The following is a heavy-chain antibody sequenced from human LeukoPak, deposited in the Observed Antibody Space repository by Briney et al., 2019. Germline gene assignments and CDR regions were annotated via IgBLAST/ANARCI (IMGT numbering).Heavy chain of an antibody. CDR1: GGSISRYY. D-gene: IGHD6-6*01. CDR3: ARDRYSSSLDP. V-gene: IGHV4-59*01. CDR2: IYYSGST. J-gene: IGHJ5*02. Sequence: SETLSLTCTVSGGSISRYYWSWIRQPPGKGLEWIGYIYYSGSTNYHPSLKSRVTISVDTSKNQFSLKLSSVTAADTAVYYCARDRYSSSLDPWGPGTLVNVSS.